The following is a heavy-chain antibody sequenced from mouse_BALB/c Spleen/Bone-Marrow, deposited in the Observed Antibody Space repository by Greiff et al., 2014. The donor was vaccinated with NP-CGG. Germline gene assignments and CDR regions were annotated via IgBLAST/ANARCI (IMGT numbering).Heavy chain of an antibody. J-gene: IGHJ2*01. CDR3: ASYVYGYYFDY. CDR2: IDPANVNT. D-gene: IGHD1-1*01. Sequence: VQLQQSGAELVKPGASVKLSCTASGFNIKDTYMHWVKQRPEQGLEWIGRIDPANVNTKYDPKFQGKATITADTSFNTAYLQLSSLTSEDTAVYYCASYVYGYYFDYWGQGTTLTVSS. CDR1: GFNIKDTY. V-gene: IGHV14-3*02.